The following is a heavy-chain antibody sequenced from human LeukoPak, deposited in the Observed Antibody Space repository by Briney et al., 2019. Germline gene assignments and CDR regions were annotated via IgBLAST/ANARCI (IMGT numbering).Heavy chain of an antibody. CDR2: MNPNSGNT. Sequence: ASVKVSCKASGYTFTSYDINWVRQATGQGLEWMGWMNPNSGNTGYAQKFQGRVTMTRNTSITTAYMELSSLRSEDTAVYYCARANSSSWSLYYYYYYMDVWGKGTTVTISS. CDR3: ARANSSSWSLYYYYYYMDV. D-gene: IGHD6-13*01. J-gene: IGHJ6*03. V-gene: IGHV1-8*01. CDR1: GYTFTSYD.